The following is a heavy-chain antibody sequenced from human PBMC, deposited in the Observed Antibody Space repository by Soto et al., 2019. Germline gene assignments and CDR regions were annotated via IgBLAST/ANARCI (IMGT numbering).Heavy chain of an antibody. D-gene: IGHD4-17*01. CDR3: ARRYGASFDY. CDR1: GGSISSYY. Sequence: SETLSLTCTVSGGSISSYYWSWIRQPPGKGLEWIGYIYYSGSTNYNPSLKSRVTISVDTSKNQFSLKLSSVTAADTAVYYCARRYGASFDYWGQGTLVTVST. J-gene: IGHJ4*02. V-gene: IGHV4-59*01. CDR2: IYYSGST.